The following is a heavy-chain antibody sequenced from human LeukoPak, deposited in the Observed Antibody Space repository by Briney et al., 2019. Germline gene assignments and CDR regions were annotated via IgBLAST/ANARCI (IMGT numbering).Heavy chain of an antibody. V-gene: IGHV3-64*01. CDR1: GFTFSSYA. Sequence: PGGSLRLSCAASGFTFSSYAMHWVRQAPGKGLEYVSAISSNGGSTYYANSVKGRLTISRDNSKNTLCLQMGSLRAEDMAVYYCARGEKDGYYFDYWGQGTLVTVSS. J-gene: IGHJ4*02. CDR3: ARGEKDGYYFDY. CDR2: ISSNGGST. D-gene: IGHD5-24*01.